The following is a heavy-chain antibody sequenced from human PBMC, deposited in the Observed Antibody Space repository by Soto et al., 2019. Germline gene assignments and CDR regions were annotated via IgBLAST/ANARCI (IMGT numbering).Heavy chain of an antibody. Sequence: QVQLVQSGAEVKKPGSSVKVSCKASGGTFSSYAISWVRQAPGQGLEWMGGIIPIFGTANYAQKLQGRVTITADESTSTDYMERSSLRSEDTAVYYCARGRGYYGSGSLDYWGQGTLVTVSS. J-gene: IGHJ4*02. D-gene: IGHD3-10*01. V-gene: IGHV1-69*01. CDR1: GGTFSSYA. CDR2: IIPIFGTA. CDR3: ARGRGYYGSGSLDY.